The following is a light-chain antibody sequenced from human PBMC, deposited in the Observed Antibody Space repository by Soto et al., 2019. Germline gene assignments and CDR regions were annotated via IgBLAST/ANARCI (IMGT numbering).Light chain of an antibody. J-gene: IGKJ4*01. V-gene: IGKV3-11*01. CDR2: DAS. CDR1: QRVSKT. Sequence: EIVLTQSPATVSLSPGERATLSCRASQRVSKTFAGSQQKPGQAPRLLIYDASNRATGIPARFSGSGSGTDFTLTISSLEPEDFAVYYCQQRGDWPLTFGGGTKLEIK. CDR3: QQRGDWPLT.